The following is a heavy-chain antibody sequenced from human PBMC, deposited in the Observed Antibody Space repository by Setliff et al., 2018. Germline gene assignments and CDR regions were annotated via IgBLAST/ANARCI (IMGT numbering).Heavy chain of an antibody. J-gene: IGHJ1*01. Sequence: SETLSLTCTVYGGSFTNYYWGWIRQSPGKGLEWIGEINHSGSTNYNPSLKSRLTISVDASTNQFSLKVNSVTAADTAVYYCARVDFTMLQGVLGHWGQGTLVTVSS. CDR1: GGSFTNYY. CDR3: ARVDFTMLQGVLGH. V-gene: IGHV4-34*01. D-gene: IGHD3-10*01. CDR2: INHSGST.